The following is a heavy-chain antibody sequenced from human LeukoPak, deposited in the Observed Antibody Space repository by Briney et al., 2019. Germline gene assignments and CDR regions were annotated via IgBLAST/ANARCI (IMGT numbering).Heavy chain of an antibody. CDR1: GFTLSNAW. CDR2: IKSKTDGGTT. CDR3: TTDLSSPLYYYYGMDV. Sequence: GGSLRLSCAASGFTLSNAWMSWVRQAPGKGLEWVGRIKSKTDGGTTDYAAPVKGRFTISRDDSKNTLYLQMNSLKTEDTAVYYCTTDLSSPLYYYYGMDVWGQGTTVTVSS. D-gene: IGHD6-13*01. J-gene: IGHJ6*02. V-gene: IGHV3-15*01.